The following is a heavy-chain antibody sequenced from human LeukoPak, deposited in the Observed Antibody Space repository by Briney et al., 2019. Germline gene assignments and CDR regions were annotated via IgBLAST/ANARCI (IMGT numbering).Heavy chain of an antibody. Sequence: SETLSLTCTVSGGSISSYYWSWIRQPPGKGLEWIGYIYYSGSTNYNPSLKSRVTISVDTSKHQFSLTLSSVTAADTAVYYCASGTDYAGWFDPWGQGTLVTVSS. CDR1: GGSISSYY. J-gene: IGHJ5*02. D-gene: IGHD1-26*01. CDR2: IYYSGST. V-gene: IGHV4-59*01. CDR3: ASGTDYAGWFDP.